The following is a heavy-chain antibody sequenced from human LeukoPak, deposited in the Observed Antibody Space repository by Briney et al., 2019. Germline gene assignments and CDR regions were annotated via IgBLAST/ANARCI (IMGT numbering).Heavy chain of an antibody. CDR1: GLTFNNYA. CDR2: ISKSGDHT. CDR3: ANHGDYYDSSGYSYFDY. V-gene: IGHV3-23*01. D-gene: IGHD3-22*01. J-gene: IGHJ4*02. Sequence: GGSLRLSCAVSGLTFNNYAMSWVRQAPGKGLEWVSAISKSGDHTYYAASAKGRFTIYRDNSKNTQYLQMNSLRAEDTAVYYCANHGDYYDSSGYSYFDYWGQGTLVTVSS.